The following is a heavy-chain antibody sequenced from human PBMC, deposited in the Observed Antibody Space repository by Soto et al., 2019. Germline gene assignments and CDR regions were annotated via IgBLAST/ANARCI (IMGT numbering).Heavy chain of an antibody. Sequence: HITLKESGPTLVKPTQTRTLTCIFSGFSFSADGVGVGWIRQPPGKPLEWLALIYWDDDTRYRPSLKSRLTITKDSSKHQVVLTMTNMDPLDTATYYCAHAFGGTSWPNDAFDVWGQGTVVTFSS. CDR2: IYWDDDT. CDR1: GFSFSADGVG. J-gene: IGHJ3*01. V-gene: IGHV2-5*02. D-gene: IGHD3-16*01. CDR3: AHAFGGTSWPNDAFDV.